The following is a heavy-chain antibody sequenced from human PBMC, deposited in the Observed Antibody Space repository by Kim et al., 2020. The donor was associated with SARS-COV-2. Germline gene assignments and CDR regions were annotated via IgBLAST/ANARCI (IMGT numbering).Heavy chain of an antibody. D-gene: IGHD6-6*01. J-gene: IGHJ4*02. CDR3: ARGDEYSSYFDY. Sequence: YYADAVRGRFTISRDNAKNSLYLQMNSLGAEDTAVYYCARGDEYSSYFDYWGQGTLVTVSS. V-gene: IGHV3-21*01.